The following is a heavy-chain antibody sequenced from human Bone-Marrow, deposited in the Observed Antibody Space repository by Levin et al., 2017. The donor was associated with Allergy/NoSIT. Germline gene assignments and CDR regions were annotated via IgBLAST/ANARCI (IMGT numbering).Heavy chain of an antibody. D-gene: IGHD3-16*01. CDR3: AKHGGFDD. J-gene: IGHJ4*02. Sequence: QAGGSLRLTCATSGFTFTDHSMSWVRQAPGKGPEWLADIVQSGAKTHYADSVKGRFTISRDNFQNTVYLQMQRLRVEDTAVYYCAKHGGFDDWGQGTLVSVSS. CDR2: IVQSGAKT. CDR1: GFTFTDHS. V-gene: IGHV3-23*01.